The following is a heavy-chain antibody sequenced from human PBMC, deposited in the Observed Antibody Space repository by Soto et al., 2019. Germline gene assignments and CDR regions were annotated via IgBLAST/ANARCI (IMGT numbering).Heavy chain of an antibody. CDR1: GFTFSDSW. J-gene: IGHJ4*02. V-gene: IGHV3-30-3*01. CDR3: ARGSTTGTTLDY. CDR2: ISYDGSNK. Sequence: GGSLRLSCTASGFTFSDSWMTWVRQAPGKGLEWVAVISYDGSNKYYADSVKGRFTISRDNSKNTLYLQMNSLRAEDTAVYYCARGSTTGTTLDYWGQGTLVTVSS. D-gene: IGHD1-1*01.